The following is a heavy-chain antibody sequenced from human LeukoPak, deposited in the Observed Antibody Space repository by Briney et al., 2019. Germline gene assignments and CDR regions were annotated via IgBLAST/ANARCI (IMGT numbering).Heavy chain of an antibody. D-gene: IGHD1-26*01. J-gene: IGHJ4*02. CDR3: ASSGSYRFDY. V-gene: IGHV3-48*02. Sequence: GGSLRLSCAASGFTFSNAYMNWVRQAPGKGLEWVSHITASGTAMFYADSVKGRFTISRDNAKNSLYLQMNSLRDEDTAVYYCASSGSYRFDYWGQGTLVTVSS. CDR1: GFTFSNAY. CDR2: ITASGTAM.